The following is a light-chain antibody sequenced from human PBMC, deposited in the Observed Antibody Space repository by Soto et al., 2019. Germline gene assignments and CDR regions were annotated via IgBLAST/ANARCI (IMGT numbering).Light chain of an antibody. CDR1: SSDIGDYNY. CDR2: EVS. V-gene: IGLV2-14*01. J-gene: IGLJ1*01. Sequence: QSALTQPASVSGSPGQSITISCTGTSSDIGDYNYVSWYQQHPGKAPKLMIYEVSNRPSGVSNRFSGSKSGNTASLTISGLQAADEADYHCSSYRSSSTLYVFGTGTKLTVL. CDR3: SSYRSSSTLYV.